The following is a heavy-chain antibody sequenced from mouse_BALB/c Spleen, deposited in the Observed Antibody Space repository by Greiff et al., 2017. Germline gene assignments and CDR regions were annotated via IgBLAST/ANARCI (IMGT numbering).Heavy chain of an antibody. CDR3: ARGSYWYFDV. CDR1: GFTFSSYG. V-gene: IGHV5-6*02. Sequence: DVMLVESGGDLVKPGGSLKLSCAASGFTFSSYGMSWVRQTPDKRLEWVATISSGGSYTYYPDSVKGRFTISRDNAKNTLYLQMSSLKSEDTAMYYCARGSYWYFDVWGAGTTVTVSS. CDR2: ISSGGSYT. J-gene: IGHJ1*01.